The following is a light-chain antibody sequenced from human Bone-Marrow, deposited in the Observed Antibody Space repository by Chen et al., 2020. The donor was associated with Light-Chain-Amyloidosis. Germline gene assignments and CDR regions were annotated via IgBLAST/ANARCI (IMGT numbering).Light chain of an antibody. CDR1: SSDVGGDNP. CDR3: SSYTITNTLV. Sequence: HSALTQPPSVSASPGRSIATPSTGTSSDVGGDNPVSWYQQHPDKAPKLMIYEVTKRPSWVPDRFAGYKSDNTASLTSSGLETEDEADYFCSSYTITNTLVFGSGTRVTVL. CDR2: EVT. V-gene: IGLV2-14*01. J-gene: IGLJ1*01.